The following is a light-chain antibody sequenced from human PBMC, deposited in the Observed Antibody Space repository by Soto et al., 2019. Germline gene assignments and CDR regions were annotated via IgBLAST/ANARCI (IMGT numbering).Light chain of an antibody. CDR3: QSYDSSLRGRV. Sequence: QSVLTQPASMSGSPGQSITISCTGTSSDIGRYNFVSWYQHHPGKAPKLIIYEATKRPSGVSYRFSGSKSGNTASLTISGLQAEDEADYYCQSYDSSLRGRVFGGGTK. CDR1: SSDIGRYNF. J-gene: IGLJ3*02. V-gene: IGLV2-14*01. CDR2: EAT.